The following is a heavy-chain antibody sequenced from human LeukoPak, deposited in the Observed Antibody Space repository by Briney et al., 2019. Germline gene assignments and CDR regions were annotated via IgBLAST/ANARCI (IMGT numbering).Heavy chain of an antibody. Sequence: GGSLRLSCAASGFTFSTFAMSWVRQAPGKGLEWVAVISYDGSNKYYADSVKGRFTISRDYSKNTVYLQLNSLRADDTAVYYCVKGLCSGVSCPLDYWGQGALVTVSS. D-gene: IGHD2-15*01. V-gene: IGHV3-30-3*01. CDR1: GFTFSTFA. CDR3: VKGLCSGVSCPLDY. J-gene: IGHJ4*02. CDR2: ISYDGSNK.